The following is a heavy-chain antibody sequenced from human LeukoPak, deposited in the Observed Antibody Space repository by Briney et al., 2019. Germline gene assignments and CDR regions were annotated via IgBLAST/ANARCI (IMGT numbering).Heavy chain of an antibody. V-gene: IGHV1-69*06. J-gene: IGHJ4*02. D-gene: IGHD4-17*01. Sequence: GASVKVPCKASGGTFSSYAISWVRQAPGQGLEWMGGIIPIFGTANYAQKFQGRVTITADKSTSTAYVELSSLRSEDTAVYYCARGGYGDYIFDYWGQGTLVTVSS. CDR1: GGTFSSYA. CDR3: ARGGYGDYIFDY. CDR2: IIPIFGTA.